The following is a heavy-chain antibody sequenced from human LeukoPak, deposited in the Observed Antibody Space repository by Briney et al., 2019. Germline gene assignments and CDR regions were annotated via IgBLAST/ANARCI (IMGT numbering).Heavy chain of an antibody. Sequence: PGGSLRLSCAASGFTFSSYSMNWVRQAPGKGLEWVSYISSSSTIYYADSVKGRFTISRDNAKNSLYLQMNSLRAEDTAVYYCASPINPTYSGSWYDLLLFDYWGQGTLVTVSS. D-gene: IGHD6-13*01. CDR3: ASPINPTYSGSWYDLLLFDY. CDR1: GFTFSSYS. J-gene: IGHJ4*02. V-gene: IGHV3-48*04. CDR2: ISSSSTI.